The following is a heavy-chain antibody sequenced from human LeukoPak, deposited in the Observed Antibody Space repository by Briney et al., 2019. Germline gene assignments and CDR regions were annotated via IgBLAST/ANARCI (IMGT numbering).Heavy chain of an antibody. CDR1: DYTFTKYG. CDR3: ARDVLHAFDI. J-gene: IGHJ3*02. Sequence: ASVKVSCKASDYTFTKYGLSWVRQAPGQGLEWMGWISTHKGNTNYGQKFQGRVTMTTDTSTSTAYMEVRSLRSDDTAVYYCARDVLHAFDIWGQGTMVTVSS. CDR2: ISTHKGNT. V-gene: IGHV1-18*01.